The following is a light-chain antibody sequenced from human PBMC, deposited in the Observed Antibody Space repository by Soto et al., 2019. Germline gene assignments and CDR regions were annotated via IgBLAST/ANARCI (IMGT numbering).Light chain of an antibody. Sequence: EIVLNQSPGTLSLSPGERATLSCRASQSVRSNLAWYQQKPGQSPRLLIYDASNRATGIPARFSGSGSGTEFTLTISSLQSEDFAVYYCQQYINRPRTFGQGTKVDIK. J-gene: IGKJ1*01. CDR3: QQYINRPRT. V-gene: IGKV3D-15*01. CDR2: DAS. CDR1: QSVRSN.